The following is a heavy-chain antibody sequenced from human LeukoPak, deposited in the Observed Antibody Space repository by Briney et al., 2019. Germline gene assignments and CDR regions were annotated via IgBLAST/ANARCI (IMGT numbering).Heavy chain of an antibody. J-gene: IGHJ4*02. CDR1: GFTFDDYT. V-gene: IGHV3-43*01. CDR3: AKNPWHNNNGYYYFDY. CDR2: ISWDGGST. Sequence: PGGSLRLSCAASGFTFDDYTIHWVRQAPGKGLEWVSLISWDGGSTYYADSVKGRFTISRDNSNNTLYLQMNSLRAEDTAVYYCAKNPWHNNNGYYYFDYWGQGTLVTVSS. D-gene: IGHD3-22*01.